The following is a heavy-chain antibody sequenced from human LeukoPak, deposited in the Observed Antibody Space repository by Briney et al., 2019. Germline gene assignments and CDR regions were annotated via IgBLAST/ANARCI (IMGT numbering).Heavy chain of an antibody. D-gene: IGHD3-22*01. J-gene: IGHJ4*02. CDR3: AAYYYYDSSGYYYFDY. CDR2: IIPIFGTA. Sequence: GSSVKVSCKASGGTFSSYAISWVRQAPGQGLEWMGRIIPIFGTANYAQKFQGRVTITTDESTSTACMELSSLRSEDTAVYYCAAYYYYDSSGYYYFDYWGQGTLVTVSS. CDR1: GGTFSSYA. V-gene: IGHV1-69*05.